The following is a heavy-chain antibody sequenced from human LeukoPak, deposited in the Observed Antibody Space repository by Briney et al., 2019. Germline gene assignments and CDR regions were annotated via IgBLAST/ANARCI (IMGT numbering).Heavy chain of an antibody. Sequence: GSVKVSCKASGYTFTNYDINWVRQATGQGLEWMGWMNPNSGNTGYSQNFQGRVTMTRDTSISTAYMQLSSLTSEDTAVYLCAREMAMDVWGLGTTVTVSS. V-gene: IGHV1-8*02. CDR2: MNPNSGNT. J-gene: IGHJ6*02. CDR1: GYTFTNYD. CDR3: AREMAMDV. D-gene: IGHD2-8*01.